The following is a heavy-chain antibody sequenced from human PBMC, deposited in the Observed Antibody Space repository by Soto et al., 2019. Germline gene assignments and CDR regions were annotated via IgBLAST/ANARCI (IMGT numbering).Heavy chain of an antibody. J-gene: IGHJ5*02. D-gene: IGHD2-15*01. V-gene: IGHV4-31*03. CDR2: IYYSGSA. CDR1: GGSISSGDYY. Sequence: TLSLTCTVSGGSISSGDYYWSWIRQHPGKGLEWIGYIYYSGSAYYNPSLKSRVTISVDTSKNQFSLKLSSVTAADTAVYYCARDLTGYCKFDPWGQGTLVTVSS. CDR3: ARDLTGYCKFDP.